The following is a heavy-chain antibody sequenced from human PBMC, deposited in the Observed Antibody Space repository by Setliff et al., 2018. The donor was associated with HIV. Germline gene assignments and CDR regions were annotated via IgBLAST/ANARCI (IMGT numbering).Heavy chain of an antibody. V-gene: IGHV1-2*02. J-gene: IGHJ5*02. Sequence: ASVKVSCKPAGYTFTAYFLQWVRQAPGQGLEWIGWIRPNTGDTGIALKFQGRVTMTRDTSTSTTYLELDRLTYDDTAIYYCARGGYYTSGTWFDPWGQGTLVTVS. D-gene: IGHD3-10*01. CDR3: ARGGYYTSGTWFDP. CDR1: GYTFTAYF. CDR2: IRPNTGDT.